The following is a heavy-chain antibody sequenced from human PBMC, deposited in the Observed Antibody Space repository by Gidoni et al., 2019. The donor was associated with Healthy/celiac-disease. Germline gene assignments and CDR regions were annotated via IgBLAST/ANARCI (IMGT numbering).Heavy chain of an antibody. V-gene: IGHV3-23*01. CDR3: ANGYDFWSGVDY. D-gene: IGHD3-3*01. J-gene: IGHJ4*02. CDR2: ISGSGGST. CDR1: GFTFSSYA. Sequence: EVQLLESGGGLVQPGGSLRLSCAASGFTFSSYAMSWVRQAPGKGLEWVSAISGSGGSTYYADSVKGRFTISRDNSKNTLYLQMNSLRAEDTAVYYCANGYDFWSGVDYWGQGTLVTVSS.